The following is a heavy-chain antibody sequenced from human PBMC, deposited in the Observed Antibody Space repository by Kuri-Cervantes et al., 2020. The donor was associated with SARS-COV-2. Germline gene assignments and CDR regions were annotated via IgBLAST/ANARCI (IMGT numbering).Heavy chain of an antibody. CDR1: GFTFSSYA. J-gene: IGHJ6*02. CDR3: ARAFVVVVAAWRTGMDV. CDR2: ISYDGSNK. Sequence: GESLKISCAASGFTFSSYAMHWVRQAPGKGLEWVAVISYDGSNKYYADSVKGRFTISRDNSKNTLYLQMNSLRAEDTAVYYCARAFVVVVAAWRTGMDVWGQGTTVTDSS. D-gene: IGHD2-15*01. V-gene: IGHV3-30-3*01.